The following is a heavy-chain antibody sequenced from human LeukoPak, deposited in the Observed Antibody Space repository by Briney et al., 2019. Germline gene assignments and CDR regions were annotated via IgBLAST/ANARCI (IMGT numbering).Heavy chain of an antibody. V-gene: IGHV4-59*01. J-gene: IGHJ3*02. Sequence: SSETLSLTCAVYGGSFSGYYWSWISQPPGKGLEWIGYIYYSGSTNYNPSLKSRVTISVDTSKNQFSLKLSSVTAADTAVYYCAREDSQGPFFDIWGQGTMVTVSS. D-gene: IGHD2-15*01. CDR3: AREDSQGPFFDI. CDR1: GGSFSGYY. CDR2: IYYSGST.